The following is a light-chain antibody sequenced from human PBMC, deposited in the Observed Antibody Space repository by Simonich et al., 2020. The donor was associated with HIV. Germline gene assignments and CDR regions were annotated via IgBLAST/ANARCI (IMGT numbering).Light chain of an antibody. V-gene: IGKV3-15*01. Sequence: EIVMTQSPATLSVSPGERATLSCRASQSVSSNLAWYQQKPGQAPRLFIYGASIRATGSPARFSGSGSGTEFTLTISSMQSEDFAVYYCQQYNNWPLFFGQGTKLEIK. CDR2: GAS. CDR3: QQYNNWPLF. CDR1: QSVSSN. J-gene: IGKJ2*01.